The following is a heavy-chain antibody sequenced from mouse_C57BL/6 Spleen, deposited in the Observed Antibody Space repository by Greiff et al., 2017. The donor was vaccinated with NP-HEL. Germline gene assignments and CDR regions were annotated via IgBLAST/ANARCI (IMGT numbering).Heavy chain of an antibody. V-gene: IGHV14-4*01. J-gene: IGHJ3*01. CDR3: TSTMITRAWFAY. CDR2: IDPENGDT. Sequence: EVKLQESGAELVRPGASVKLSCTASGFNIKDDYMHWVKQRPEQGLEWIGWIDPENGDTESASKFQGKATITADTSSNTGYLRLSSLTSEDTAVYYCTSTMITRAWFAYWGQGTLVTVSA. CDR1: GFNIKDDY. D-gene: IGHD2-4*01.